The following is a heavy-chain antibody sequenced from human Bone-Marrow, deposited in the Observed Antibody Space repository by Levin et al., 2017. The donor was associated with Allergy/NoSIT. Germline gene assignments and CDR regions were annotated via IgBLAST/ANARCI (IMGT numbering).Heavy chain of an antibody. CDR2: FHTTEGP. V-gene: IGHV4-4*07. CDR1: PDSINNYY. Sequence: SETLSLTCSVSPDSINNYYWTWIRQPAGAGLEWIGRFHTTEGPIYNPSLKSRLSMSLDTSTNQFSLHLQSVTAADTALYFCARSDPRSPFKAFDLWGQGTLVTVSS. J-gene: IGHJ5*02. D-gene: IGHD2-21*01. CDR3: ARSDPRSPFKAFDL.